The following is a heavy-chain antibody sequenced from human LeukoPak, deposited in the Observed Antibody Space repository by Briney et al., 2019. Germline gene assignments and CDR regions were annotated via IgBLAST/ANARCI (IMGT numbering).Heavy chain of an antibody. D-gene: IGHD3-22*01. J-gene: IGHJ4*02. CDR3: ARLQYYYDSSGYYYYFDY. Sequence: PSETLSLTCTVSGGSISSYYWSWIRQPAGKGLEWIGRIYTSGSTNYNPSLKSRVTMSVDTSKSQFSLKLSSVTAADTAVYYCARLQYYYDSSGYYYYFDYWGQGTLVTVSS. V-gene: IGHV4-4*07. CDR1: GGSISSYY. CDR2: IYTSGST.